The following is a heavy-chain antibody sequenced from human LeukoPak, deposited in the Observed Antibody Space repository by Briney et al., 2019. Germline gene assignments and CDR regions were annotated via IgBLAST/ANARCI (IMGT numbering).Heavy chain of an antibody. J-gene: IGHJ4*02. CDR2: ISSSSSYI. V-gene: IGHV3-21*01. CDR3: ARALKGPLRYFDRDKKYYFDY. CDR1: GFTFSSYS. D-gene: IGHD3-9*01. Sequence: GGSLRLSCAASGFTFSSYSMNWVRQAPGKGLEWVSSISSSSSYIYYADSVKGRFTISRDNAKNSLYLQMNSLRAEDTAVYYCARALKGPLRYFDRDKKYYFDYWGQGTLVTVSS.